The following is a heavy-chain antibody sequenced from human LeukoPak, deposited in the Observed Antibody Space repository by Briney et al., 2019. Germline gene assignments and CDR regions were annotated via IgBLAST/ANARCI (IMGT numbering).Heavy chain of an antibody. Sequence: SETLSLTCTVSGGSISSYYWSWIRQPPGKGLEWIGYIYYSGSTNYNPSLKSRVTISVDTSKNQFSLKLSSVTAADTAVYYCAREGVITFGGVTDYWGQGTLVTVSS. CDR1: GGSISSYY. D-gene: IGHD3-16*01. V-gene: IGHV4-59*12. J-gene: IGHJ4*02. CDR3: AREGVITFGGVTDY. CDR2: IYYSGST.